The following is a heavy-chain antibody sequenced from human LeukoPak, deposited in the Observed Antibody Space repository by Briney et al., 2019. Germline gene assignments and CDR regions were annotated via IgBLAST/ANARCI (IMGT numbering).Heavy chain of an antibody. CDR1: GFTFDDYA. D-gene: IGHD6-19*01. CDR2: ISWNSGSI. CDR3: AKDVGIAVAGGWFDT. J-gene: IGHJ5*02. V-gene: IGHV3-9*01. Sequence: PGGSLRLSCAASGFTFDDYAMHWVRQAPGKGLEWVSGISWNSGSIGYADSVKGRFTISRDNAKNSLYLQMNSLRAEDTALYYCAKDVGIAVAGGWFDTWGQGTLVTVSS.